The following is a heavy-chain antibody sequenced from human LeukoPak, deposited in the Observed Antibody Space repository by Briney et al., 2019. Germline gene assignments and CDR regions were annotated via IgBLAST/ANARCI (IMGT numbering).Heavy chain of an antibody. CDR1: GYSITSGYY. J-gene: IGHJ4*02. CDR2: IYHSGST. V-gene: IGHV4-38-2*02. CDR3: ARSGTGLLRYYFDY. D-gene: IGHD3-22*01. Sequence: SETLSLTCTVSGYSITSGYYWGWIRQPPGKGLEWIGSIYHSGSTYYNPSHKSRVTISVNTSKNQFSLRLSSVTAADTAVYYCARSGTGLLRYYFDYWGQGTLITVSS.